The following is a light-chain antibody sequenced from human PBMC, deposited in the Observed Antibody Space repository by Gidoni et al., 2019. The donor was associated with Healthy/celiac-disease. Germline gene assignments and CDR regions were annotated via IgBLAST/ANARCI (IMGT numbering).Light chain of an antibody. J-gene: IGKJ1*01. CDR1: QSVSSSY. V-gene: IGKV3-20*01. CDR3: KQYGSSPPWT. Sequence: EIVFTQSPGTLSLSPGERATLSCRASQSVSSSYLAWYQQKPGQAPRLLIYGASSRAPGIPDRFSGSGSGTDFTLTISRLEPEDFAVYYCKQYGSSPPWTFGQGTKVEIK. CDR2: GAS.